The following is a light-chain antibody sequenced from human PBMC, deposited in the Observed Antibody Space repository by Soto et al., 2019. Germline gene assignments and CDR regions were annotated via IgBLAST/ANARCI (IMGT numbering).Light chain of an antibody. CDR3: CSYAGSSTVV. CDR2: EDS. V-gene: IGLV2-23*01. Sequence: QSVLTQPASVSGSPGQSITISCTGTSSDVGSYNLVSWYQQYPGKVPKLMIYEDSKRPSGVSNRFSGSKSGNTASLTISGRQAEDEADYYCCSYAGSSTVVFGGGTKLTVL. CDR1: SSDVGSYNL. J-gene: IGLJ2*01.